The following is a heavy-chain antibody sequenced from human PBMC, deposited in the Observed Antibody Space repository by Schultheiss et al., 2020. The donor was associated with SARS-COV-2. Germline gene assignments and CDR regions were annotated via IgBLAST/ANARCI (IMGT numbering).Heavy chain of an antibody. CDR3: ARTTYQGSGYWGWFDP. V-gene: IGHV2-5*01. Sequence: SGPTVVKPTQTLTLTCTFSGFSLSTSGVGVGWIRQPPGKALEWLALIYWNDDKRYSPSLKSRLTITKDTSKNQVVLTMTNMDPVDTATYYCARTTYQGSGYWGWFDPWGQGTLVTVSS. D-gene: IGHD3-22*01. J-gene: IGHJ5*02. CDR1: GFSLSTSGVG. CDR2: IYWNDDK.